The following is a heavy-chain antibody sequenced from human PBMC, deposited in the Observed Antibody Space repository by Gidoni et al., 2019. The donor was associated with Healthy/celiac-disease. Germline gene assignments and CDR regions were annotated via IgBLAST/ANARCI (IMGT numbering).Heavy chain of an antibody. D-gene: IGHD5-18*01. CDR2: ISWNSGSI. CDR1: GFTFDDYA. Sequence: EVQLVESGGGLVQPGRSLRLSCAASGFTFDDYAMHWVRQAPGKGLEWVSGISWNSGSIGYADSVKGRFTISRDNAKNSLYLQMNSLRAEDTALYYCAKDRGSGYGYPNTFDYWGQGTLVTVSS. CDR3: AKDRGSGYGYPNTFDY. J-gene: IGHJ4*02. V-gene: IGHV3-9*01.